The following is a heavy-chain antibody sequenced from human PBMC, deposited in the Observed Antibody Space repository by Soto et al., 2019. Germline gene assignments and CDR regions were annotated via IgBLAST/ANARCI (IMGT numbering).Heavy chain of an antibody. CDR3: ARLYCSGGSCSDY. D-gene: IGHD2-15*01. V-gene: IGHV3-74*01. J-gene: IGHJ4*02. CDR1: GFTFSSYW. CDR2: MNSDGSST. Sequence: EVQLVESGGGLVQPGGPLRRSCEGAGFTFSSYWMHWVRQARGKGLVWVSRMNSDGSSTSYADSVKGRFIISRDNAKNTLYLQMKSLRAEDTGVYFCARLYCSGGSCSDYWGQGTLVTVSS.